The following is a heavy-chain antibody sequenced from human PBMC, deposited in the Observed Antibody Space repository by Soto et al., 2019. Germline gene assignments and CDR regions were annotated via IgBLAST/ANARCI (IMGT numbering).Heavy chain of an antibody. Sequence: PSETLSLTCTVSGGSISSGGYYWSWIRQHPGKGLEWIGYIYYSGSTYYNPSLKSRVTISVDTSKNQFSLKLSSVTAADTAVYYCARGGWGHNWNPVPRIRTPHTLDPWGQGTLVTVSS. CDR3: ARGGWGHNWNPVPRIRTPHTLDP. V-gene: IGHV4-31*03. J-gene: IGHJ5*02. D-gene: IGHD1-20*01. CDR2: IYYSGST. CDR1: GGSISSGGYY.